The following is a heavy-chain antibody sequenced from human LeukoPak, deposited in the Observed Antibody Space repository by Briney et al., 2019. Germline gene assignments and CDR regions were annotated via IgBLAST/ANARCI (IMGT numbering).Heavy chain of an antibody. J-gene: IGHJ4*02. Sequence: PSETLSLTCAVSGYSINSGYYWGWIRQPPGQGLAWIGSIYRSGSTYYNPSLKIRVTISVDTSKNQFSLKLSSVTAADTAVYYCARHYCSGGSCYPPFDYWGQGTLVTVSS. V-gene: IGHV4-38-2*01. CDR2: IYRSGST. D-gene: IGHD2-15*01. CDR3: ARHYCSGGSCYPPFDY. CDR1: GYSINSGYY.